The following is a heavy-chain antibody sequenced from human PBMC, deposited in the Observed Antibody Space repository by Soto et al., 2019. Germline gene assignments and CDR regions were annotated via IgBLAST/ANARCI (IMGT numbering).Heavy chain of an antibody. V-gene: IGHV3-66*01. CDR1: GLTVSDNY. Sequence: EVQLEESGGGLVQPGGSLRLSCAASGLTVSDNYIRWVRHAPGKGLEWVSVIYRGGDTYYADSVKGRFTISRDNSKNTVYLQMNSLRDEDTSVYYCASCHWNGPNDNWGQGTLVTVSS. D-gene: IGHD1-1*01. CDR3: ASCHWNGPNDN. J-gene: IGHJ4*02. CDR2: IYRGGDT.